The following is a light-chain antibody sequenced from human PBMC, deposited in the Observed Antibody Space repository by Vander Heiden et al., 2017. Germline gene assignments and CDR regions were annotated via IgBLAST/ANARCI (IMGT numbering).Light chain of an antibody. CDR1: ESISIW. CDR3: QHYGNYWT. Sequence: DIQITQSPATLSASVGDSVTIPCRARESISIWLAWYQQKPGKAPKFLINKASILQRGVPSRFSGSGSGTEFTLTISGLQPDDFATYYCQHYGNYWTFGQGTKVEIK. CDR2: KAS. V-gene: IGKV1-5*03. J-gene: IGKJ1*01.